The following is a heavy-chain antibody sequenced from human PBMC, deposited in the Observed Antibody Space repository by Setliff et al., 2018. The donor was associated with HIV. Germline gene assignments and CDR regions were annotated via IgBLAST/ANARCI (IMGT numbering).Heavy chain of an antibody. CDR2: IKQDGSDM. Sequence: PGGSLRLSCVASGLPFYNYWMTWLRRAPGRGLEWVANIKQDGSDMHYIESVKGRFTIFRDNANNSVFLQMNSLRAEDTGVYYGATQTGFYNSHWYDYWGQGTMVTVSS. J-gene: IGHJ4*02. D-gene: IGHD6-13*01. CDR1: GLPFYNYW. V-gene: IGHV3-7*01. CDR3: ATQTGFYNSHWYDY.